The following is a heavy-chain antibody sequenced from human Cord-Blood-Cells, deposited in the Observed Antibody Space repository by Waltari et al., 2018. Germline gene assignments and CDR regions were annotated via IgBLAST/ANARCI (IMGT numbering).Heavy chain of an antibody. D-gene: IGHD2-2*01. V-gene: IGHV1-2*04. CDR1: GYTFTGYY. J-gene: IGHJ3*02. Sequence: QVQLVQSGAEVKKAGASVKVSCKTSGYTFTGYYMHWVRQAAGQGVEWMGWKNPSGGGTKCAQRCQGWVTMPRCTCISTSYMELGRLRSDDTAGYYCAGCQVYCGSASCYDAFDIGRQGTMVTVSS. CDR2: KNPSGGGT. CDR3: AGCQVYCGSASCYDAFDI.